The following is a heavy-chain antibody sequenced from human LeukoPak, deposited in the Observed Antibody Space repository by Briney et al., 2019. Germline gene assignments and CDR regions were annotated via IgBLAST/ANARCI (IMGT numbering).Heavy chain of an antibody. D-gene: IGHD2-21*02. CDR2: ISGSGGST. CDR3: AKMKNGIVVVTAIDY. V-gene: IGHV3-23*01. CDR1: GFTFSSYA. Sequence: GGSLRLSCAASGFTFSSYAVSWVRQAPGKGLEWVSAISGSGGSTYYADSVKGRFTISRDNSKNTLYLQMNSLRAEDTAVYYCAKMKNGIVVVTAIDYWGQGTLVTVSS. J-gene: IGHJ4*02.